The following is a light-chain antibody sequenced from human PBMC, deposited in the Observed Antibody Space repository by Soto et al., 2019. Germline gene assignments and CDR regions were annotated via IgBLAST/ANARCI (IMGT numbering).Light chain of an antibody. CDR2: GAS. V-gene: IGKV3-20*01. Sequence: PGERGTLSWRASESVASNYLAWYQQKPGQAPRLLIYGASSRETGIPDRFSGSGSGTDFTLTISRLEPEDFAVYYCQQYGILPRTFGQGTKVDIK. CDR3: QQYGILPRT. J-gene: IGKJ1*01. CDR1: ESVASNY.